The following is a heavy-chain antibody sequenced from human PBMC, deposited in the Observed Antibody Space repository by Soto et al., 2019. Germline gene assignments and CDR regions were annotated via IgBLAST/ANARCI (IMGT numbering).Heavy chain of an antibody. Sequence: ASVKVSCKASGYTFTVYYMHWVRQAPGQGLEWMGWINPKSGGTMYPQKFQGRVTMTWDTSISTAYMALTRLRSDDTAVYYCARDLAKGGGSAGFDCWGQGTLVTVSS. J-gene: IGHJ4*02. V-gene: IGHV1-2*02. CDR1: GYTFTVYY. CDR2: INPKSGGT. D-gene: IGHD1-26*01. CDR3: ARDLAKGGGSAGFDC.